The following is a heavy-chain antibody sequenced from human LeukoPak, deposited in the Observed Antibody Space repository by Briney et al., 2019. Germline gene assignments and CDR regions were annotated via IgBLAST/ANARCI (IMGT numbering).Heavy chain of an antibody. D-gene: IGHD3-22*01. V-gene: IGHV3-7*04. Sequence: GGSLRLSCAASGFTLSSYWMSWVRQAPGKGLEWVANIKQDGSEKYYVDSVKGRFTISRDNAKNSLYLQMNSLRAEDTAVYYCARAFYDSSGSLDYWGQGTLVTVSS. CDR1: GFTLSSYW. CDR2: IKQDGSEK. CDR3: ARAFYDSSGSLDY. J-gene: IGHJ4*02.